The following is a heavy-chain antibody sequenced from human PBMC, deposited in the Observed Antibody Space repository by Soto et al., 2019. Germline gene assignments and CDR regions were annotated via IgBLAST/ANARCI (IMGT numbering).Heavy chain of an antibody. CDR2: ISGSGGST. CDR1: GFTFSSYA. V-gene: IGHV3-23*01. D-gene: IGHD3-10*01. Sequence: EVQLLESGGGLVQPGGSLRLSCAASGFTFSSYAMSWVRRAPGKGLEWVSAISGSGGSTYYADSVKGRFTISRDNSKNTLYLQMNSLRAEDTAVYYCAKVGTGGYYGSGSYYNRYWGQGTLVTVSS. CDR3: AKVGTGGYYGSGSYYNRY. J-gene: IGHJ4*02.